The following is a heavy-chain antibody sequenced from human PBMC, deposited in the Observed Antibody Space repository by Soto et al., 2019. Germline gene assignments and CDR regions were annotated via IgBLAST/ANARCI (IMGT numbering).Heavy chain of an antibody. D-gene: IGHD6-13*01. CDR2: TYHSGTT. J-gene: IGHJ5*02. V-gene: IGHV4-4*02. CDR3: AREVNSSPARGPNWFDP. Sequence: QVQLQESGPGLVQPSGTLSLTCAVSGDSINNSHWWSWVRQTPGKGLEWIGETYHSGTTNYNPSPKTRVTISIDKYKNQFSLKMNSVTAADPAVYYCAREVNSSPARGPNWFDPWGQGTLVTVSS. CDR1: GDSINNSHW.